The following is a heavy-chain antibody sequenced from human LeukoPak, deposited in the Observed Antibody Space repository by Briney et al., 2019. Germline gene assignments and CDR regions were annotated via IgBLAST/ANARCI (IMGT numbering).Heavy chain of an antibody. V-gene: IGHV5-51*01. CDR1: GYGFTSYW. Sequence: GESLKISCKGSGYGFTSYWIAWVRQMPGKGLEWMRIIHPGDSDTRYSPSFQGQVTISADKSISTAYLQWSSLKASDTAMYYCARRVSSGWYGVDYWGQGTLVTVSS. CDR3: ARRVSSGWYGVDY. J-gene: IGHJ4*02. CDR2: IHPGDSDT. D-gene: IGHD6-19*01.